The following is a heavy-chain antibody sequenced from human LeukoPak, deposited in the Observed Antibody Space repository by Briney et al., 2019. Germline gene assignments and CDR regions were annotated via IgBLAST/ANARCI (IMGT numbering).Heavy chain of an antibody. Sequence: GGSLRLSCAASGFAFNKYWVHWVRHVPGKGLVWVSRINSDGSSTSYADSVKGRFTISRDNAKNTLYLQMDSLRAEDTAVYYCARDGGKVYNWFDPWGQGTLVTVSS. CDR1: GFAFNKYW. CDR3: ARDGGKVYNWFDP. V-gene: IGHV3-74*01. D-gene: IGHD2-15*01. J-gene: IGHJ5*02. CDR2: INSDGSST.